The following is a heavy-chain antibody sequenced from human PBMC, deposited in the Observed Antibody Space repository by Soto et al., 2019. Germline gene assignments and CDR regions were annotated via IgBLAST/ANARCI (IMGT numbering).Heavy chain of an antibody. CDR2: IWYDGSNK. Sequence: QVQLVESGGGVVQPGRSLRLSCAASGFTFSSYGMHWVRLAPGKGLEWVAVIWYDGSNKYYADSVKGRFTISRDNSKNTLYLQMNSLRAEDTAVYYCARGANVVVAAMDAFDIWGQGTMVTVSS. CDR1: GFTFSSYG. J-gene: IGHJ3*02. CDR3: ARGANVVVAAMDAFDI. D-gene: IGHD2-15*01. V-gene: IGHV3-33*01.